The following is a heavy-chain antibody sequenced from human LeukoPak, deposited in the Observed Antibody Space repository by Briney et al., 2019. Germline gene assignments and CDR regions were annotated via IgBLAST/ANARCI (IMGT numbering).Heavy chain of an antibody. V-gene: IGHV1-2*02. Sequence: ASVTVSCKASGYTFTGYYMHWVRQAPGQGLEWMGWINPNSGGTNYAQNFRGRVTMTRDTSISTAYMELSSLKSDDTAVYYCAREPKGTGTSDAFDIWGQGTMVTVSS. D-gene: IGHD1/OR15-1a*01. CDR3: AREPKGTGTSDAFDI. CDR1: GYTFTGYY. J-gene: IGHJ3*02. CDR2: INPNSGGT.